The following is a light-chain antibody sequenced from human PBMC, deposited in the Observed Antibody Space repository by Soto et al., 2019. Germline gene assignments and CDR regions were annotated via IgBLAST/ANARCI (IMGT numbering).Light chain of an antibody. J-gene: IGKJ5*01. CDR1: QSVSSSY. CDR2: GVS. CDR3: QQYGSSPSIT. Sequence: EIVLTQSPGTLSLSPGERATLSGRASQSVSSSYLAWYQQKPGQAPRLLIYGVSSRATGIPDRFSGSGSGTDFTLTISRLEPEDFAVYYCQQYGSSPSITFGQGTRLEIK. V-gene: IGKV3-20*01.